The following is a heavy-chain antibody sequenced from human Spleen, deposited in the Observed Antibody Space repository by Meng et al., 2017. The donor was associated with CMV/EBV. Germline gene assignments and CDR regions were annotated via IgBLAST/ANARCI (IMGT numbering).Heavy chain of an antibody. D-gene: IGHD2-2*01. CDR2: ISSSSSYL. CDR1: GFTFNNYD. V-gene: IGHV3-21*01. J-gene: IGHJ6*02. Sequence: GESLKISCAASGFTFNNYDMNWVRQAPGKGLEWVSSISSSSSYLYYADSVKGRFTISRDNPRNSLYLQMNSLRAEDTAVYYCAREDHIVEVPAASDVWGQGTTVTVSS. CDR3: AREDHIVEVPAASDV.